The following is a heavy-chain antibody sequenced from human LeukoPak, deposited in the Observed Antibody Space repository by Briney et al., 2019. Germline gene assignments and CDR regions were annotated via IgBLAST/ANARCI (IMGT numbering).Heavy chain of an antibody. Sequence: SETLSLTCSVSGDSIASSGYYWGWIRQPAGKGLEWIGSIYYSGSTYYNPSLKSRVTISVDTSKNQFSLKLSSVTAADTAVYYCARGVKGSIAAAVLLFDPWGQGTLVTVSS. J-gene: IGHJ5*02. CDR3: ARGVKGSIAAAVLLFDP. D-gene: IGHD6-13*01. CDR2: IYYSGST. CDR1: GDSIASSGYY. V-gene: IGHV4-39*07.